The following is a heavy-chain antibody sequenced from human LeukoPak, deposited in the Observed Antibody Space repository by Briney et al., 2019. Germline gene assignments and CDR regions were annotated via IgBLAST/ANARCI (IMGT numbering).Heavy chain of an antibody. Sequence: GGSLRLSCAASGFTFSSYSMNWVRQAPGKGLEWVANIKQDGSEKYYVDSVKGRFTISRDNAKNSLYLQMNSLRAEDTAVYYCASQAYYFDYWGQGTLVTVSS. V-gene: IGHV3-7*01. CDR3: ASQAYYFDY. CDR2: IKQDGSEK. CDR1: GFTFSSYS. J-gene: IGHJ4*02.